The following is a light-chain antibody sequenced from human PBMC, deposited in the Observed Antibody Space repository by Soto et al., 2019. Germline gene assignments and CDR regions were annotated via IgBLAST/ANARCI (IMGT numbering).Light chain of an antibody. CDR1: QSVGNN. CDR2: GAY. V-gene: IGKV3-15*01. J-gene: IGKJ1*01. CDR3: QQFYNYPRT. Sequence: EIVMTQSPATLSVSPGERTTLSGRASQSVGNNLAWYQQKPGQAPRLLIYGAYTRATGIPARFSGSGSGTDFTLTISSLQSEDFGTYYCQQFYNYPRTFGQGTKVDIK.